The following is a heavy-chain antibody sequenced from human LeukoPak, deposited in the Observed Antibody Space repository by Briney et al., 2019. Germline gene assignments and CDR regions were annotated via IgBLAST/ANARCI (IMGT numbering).Heavy chain of an antibody. Sequence: PSETLSLTCAVYGGSFSGYYWSWIRQPPGKGLEWIGYIYYSGNTNYNPSLKSRVTISLDTSKNQFSLNLSSVTAADTAVYYCASLDPTPYPLSWYFDLWGRGTLVTVSS. J-gene: IGHJ2*01. CDR3: ASLDPTPYPLSWYFDL. D-gene: IGHD1-1*01. V-gene: IGHV4-59*01. CDR2: IYYSGNT. CDR1: GGSFSGYY.